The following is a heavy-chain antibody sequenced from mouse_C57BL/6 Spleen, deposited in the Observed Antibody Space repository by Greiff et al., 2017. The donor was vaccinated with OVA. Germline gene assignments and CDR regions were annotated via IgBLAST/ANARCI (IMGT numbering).Heavy chain of an antibody. J-gene: IGHJ2*01. CDR3: ARGDYYSNFHFDY. V-gene: IGHV3-6*01. Sequence: EVKLVESGPGLVKPSQSLSLTCSVTGYSITSGYYWNWIRQFPGNKLEWMGYISYDGSNNYNPSLKNRISITRDTSKNQFFLKLNSVTTEDTATYYCARGDYYSNFHFDYWGQGTTLTVSS. CDR2: ISYDGSN. D-gene: IGHD2-5*01. CDR1: GYSITSGYY.